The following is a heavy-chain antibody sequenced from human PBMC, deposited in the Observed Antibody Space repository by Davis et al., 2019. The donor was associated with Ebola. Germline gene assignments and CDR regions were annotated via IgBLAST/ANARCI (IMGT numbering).Heavy chain of an antibody. V-gene: IGHV4-34*01. CDR1: GGSFSGYY. J-gene: IGHJ4*02. Sequence: MPSETLSLTCAVYGGSFSGYYWSWIRQPPGKGLEWIGEINHSGSTNYNPSLKSRVTISVDTSKNQFSLKLSSVTAADTAVYYCASRHWGGRDYWGQGTLVTVSS. CDR2: INHSGST. D-gene: IGHD3-16*01. CDR3: ASRHWGGRDY.